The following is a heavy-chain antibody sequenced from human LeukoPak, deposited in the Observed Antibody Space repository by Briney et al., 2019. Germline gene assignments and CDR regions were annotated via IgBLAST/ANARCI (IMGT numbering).Heavy chain of an antibody. CDR1: GFTFSDSY. V-gene: IGHV3-11*01. D-gene: IGHD2-21*02. CDR3: ARVDCGGHCYLPISWLDP. CDR2: ISFSGSSI. Sequence: PGGSLRLSCAASGFTFSDSYMTWVRQAPGKGLEWVSYISFSGSSIDYADSVKGRFTISRDNTKNSLYLQMNSLRVEDTAVYYCARVDCGGHCYLPISWLDPWGQGTLVTVSS. J-gene: IGHJ5*02.